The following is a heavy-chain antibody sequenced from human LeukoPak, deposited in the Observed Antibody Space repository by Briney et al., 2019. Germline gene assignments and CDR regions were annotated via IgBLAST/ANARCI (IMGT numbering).Heavy chain of an antibody. CDR2: INPNSGGT. CDR1: GYTFTGYY. D-gene: IGHD6-13*01. J-gene: IGHJ4*02. CDR3: ARDGGSSWYNYGYYFDY. V-gene: IGHV1-2*02. Sequence: ASVTVSCTASGYTFTGYYMHWVRQAPGQGLEWMGWINPNSGGTNYAQKFQGRVTMTRDTSISTAYMELSRLRSDDTAVYYCARDGGSSWYNYGYYFDYWGQGTLVIVSS.